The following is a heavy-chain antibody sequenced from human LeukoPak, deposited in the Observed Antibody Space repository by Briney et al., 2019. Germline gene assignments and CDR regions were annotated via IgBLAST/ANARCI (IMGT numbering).Heavy chain of an antibody. CDR2: IRADKGKT. J-gene: IGHJ4*02. D-gene: IGHD4-11*01. CDR1: GYTFTGYY. CDR3: ARDRSNSDF. Sequence: VASVKLSCKASGYTFTGYYMHWVRQAPGQGLEWMGWIRADKGKTDYAQKFQDRVTLTIDTSTSTAYMELRSLTSDDTATYYCARDRSNSDFWGQGTLVTVS. V-gene: IGHV1-18*04.